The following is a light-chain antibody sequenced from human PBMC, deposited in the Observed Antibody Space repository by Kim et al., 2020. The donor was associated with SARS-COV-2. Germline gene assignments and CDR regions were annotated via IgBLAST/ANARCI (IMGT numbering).Light chain of an antibody. CDR3: QQRSNWHPA. J-gene: IGKJ5*01. CDR2: DAS. CDR1: QSVSSY. Sequence: VSPGERATLACRASQSVSSYLAWYQQKPGQAPRLLIYDASNRATGIPARFSGSGSGTDFTLTISSLEPEDFAVYYCQQRSNWHPAFGQGTRLEIK. V-gene: IGKV3-11*01.